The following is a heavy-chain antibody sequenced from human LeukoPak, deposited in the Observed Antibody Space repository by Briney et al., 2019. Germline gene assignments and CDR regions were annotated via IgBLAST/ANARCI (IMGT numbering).Heavy chain of an antibody. CDR1: GGSIRRGGYS. V-gene: IGHV4-30-2*01. CDR3: ARDNRVDYEGAFDY. D-gene: IGHD4-17*01. J-gene: IGHJ4*02. Sequence: SQTPSLTCAVSGGSIRRGGYSWGWIRQPPGKGMEWIGSISHSGSTYYDPSLKGRVTISVDRSKNQFSPKLSSVTAADTAVYYCARDNRVDYEGAFDYWGQGTLVTVSS. CDR2: ISHSGST.